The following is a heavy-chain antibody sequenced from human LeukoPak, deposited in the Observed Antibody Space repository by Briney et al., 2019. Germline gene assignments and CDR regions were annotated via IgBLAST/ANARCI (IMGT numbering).Heavy chain of an antibody. V-gene: IGHV3-21*01. J-gene: IGHJ4*02. CDR3: AREFYDGGNSGYYYVELYYFDS. CDR2: ISSSSTYI. CDR1: GFTFGTYN. D-gene: IGHD3-22*01. Sequence: GGSLRLSCAASGFTFGTYNMNWVRQAPGKGLEWVSSISSSSTYIYYADSVKGRFTVSRDNAKNSLYLQMNSLRAEDTAIYYCAREFYDGGNSGYYYVELYYFDSWGQGTLVTVSS.